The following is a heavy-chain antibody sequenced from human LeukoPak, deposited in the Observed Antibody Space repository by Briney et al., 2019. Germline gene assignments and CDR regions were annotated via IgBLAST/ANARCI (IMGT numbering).Heavy chain of an antibody. Sequence: GGSLRLSCAASGFTFSSYEMNWVRQAPGKGLEWVSYISSSGSTIYYADSVNGRFTISRDNAKNSLYLQMNSLRAEDTAVYYCARVKIADVAGPFDYWGQGTLVTVSS. CDR3: ARVKIADVAGPFDY. CDR2: ISSSGSTI. V-gene: IGHV3-48*03. D-gene: IGHD6-19*01. J-gene: IGHJ4*02. CDR1: GFTFSSYE.